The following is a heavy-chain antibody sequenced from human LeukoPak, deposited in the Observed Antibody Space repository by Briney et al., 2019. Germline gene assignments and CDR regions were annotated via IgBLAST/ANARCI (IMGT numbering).Heavy chain of an antibody. J-gene: IGHJ6*02. CDR3: ARPAGHYYGMDV. Sequence: GESLRLSCAASGFTFSSHDIHWVRQAPGKGLEWVAVISFDGRNKYYADSVKGRFTISRDNSKNTLYLQMNSLRDEDTAVYYCARPAGHYYGMDVWGQGTTVTVSS. V-gene: IGHV3-30*03. CDR2: ISFDGRNK. CDR1: GFTFSSHD.